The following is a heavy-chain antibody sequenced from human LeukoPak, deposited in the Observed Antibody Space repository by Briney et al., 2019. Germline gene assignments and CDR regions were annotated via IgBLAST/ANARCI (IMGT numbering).Heavy chain of an antibody. CDR2: ISGSGGST. V-gene: IGHV3-23*01. CDR3: AKDYCSSTSCYVPHDGMDV. D-gene: IGHD2-2*01. J-gene: IGHJ6*02. CDR1: GFTFSNYA. Sequence: PGRSLRLSCAASGFTFSNYAIHWVRQAPGKGLEWVSAISGSGGSTYYADSVKGRFTISRDNSKNTLYLQMNSLRAEDTAVYYCAKDYCSSTSCYVPHDGMDVWGQGTTVTVSS.